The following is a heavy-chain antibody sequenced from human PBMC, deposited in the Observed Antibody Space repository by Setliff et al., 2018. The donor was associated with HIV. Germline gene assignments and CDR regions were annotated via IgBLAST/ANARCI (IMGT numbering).Heavy chain of an antibody. CDR3: ARVARGGHSSRWYYFDY. Sequence: SETLSLTCTVSGGSISGSSYFLAWIRQPPGRGLEWIGSISYSGSTHYNPSLKSRVTISVDTSKNQFSLKVSSVTAADTAVYYCARVARGGHSSRWYYFDYWGQGTLVTVSS. D-gene: IGHD6-13*01. CDR2: ISYSGST. J-gene: IGHJ4*02. V-gene: IGHV4-39*07. CDR1: GGSISGSSYF.